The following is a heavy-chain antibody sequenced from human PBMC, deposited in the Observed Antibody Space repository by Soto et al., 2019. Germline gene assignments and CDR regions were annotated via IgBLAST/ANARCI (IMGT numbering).Heavy chain of an antibody. Sequence: PGGSLRLFCAASGFTVSSNYMSWVRQAPGKGLEWVSVIYSGGSTYYADSVKGRFTISRDNSKNTLYLQMNSLRAEDTAVYYCAREDTAMDYYYYGMDVWGQGTTVTVSS. CDR3: AREDTAMDYYYYGMDV. J-gene: IGHJ6*02. D-gene: IGHD5-18*01. CDR2: IYSGGST. V-gene: IGHV3-53*01. CDR1: GFTVSSNY.